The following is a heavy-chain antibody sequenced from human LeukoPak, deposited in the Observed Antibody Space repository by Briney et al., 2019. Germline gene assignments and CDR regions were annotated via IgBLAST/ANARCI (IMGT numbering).Heavy chain of an antibody. D-gene: IGHD1-26*01. V-gene: IGHV3-30*19. J-gene: IGHJ1*01. CDR1: GFTFSSYG. CDR2: ISYDGSNK. Sequence: GGSLRLSCAASGFTFSSYGMHWVRQAPGKGLEWVAVISYDGSNKYYADSVKGRFTISRDNSKNTLYLQMNSLRAEDTAVYYCARDRGWELLRSLYFQHWGQGTLVTVSS. CDR3: ARDRGWELLRSLYFQH.